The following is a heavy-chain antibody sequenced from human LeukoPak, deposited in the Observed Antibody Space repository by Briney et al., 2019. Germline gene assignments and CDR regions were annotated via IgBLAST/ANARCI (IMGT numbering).Heavy chain of an antibody. J-gene: IGHJ4*02. CDR1: GFIFREYW. CDR3: VRAGWELDY. CDR2: IKEDGSEK. V-gene: IGHV3-7*01. Sequence: GGSLRLSCGASGFIFREYWMSWVRQPPGKGLQWVAHIKEDGSEKYYLDSVKGRFTIARDDAKNSLYLQMHSLRAEDTALYYCVRAGWELDYWGQGTPVTVSS. D-gene: IGHD4-23*01.